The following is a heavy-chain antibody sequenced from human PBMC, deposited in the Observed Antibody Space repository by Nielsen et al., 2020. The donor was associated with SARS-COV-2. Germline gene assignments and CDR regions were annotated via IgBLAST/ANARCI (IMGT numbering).Heavy chain of an antibody. D-gene: IGHD3-10*01. CDR2: IYNTGVA. V-gene: IGHV4-30-4*08. CDR3: ARYSAMPAVRGRFFDY. Sequence: SETLSLTCTVSGDSFSTGDYYWTWIRQPPGQGLEWIWYIYNTGVAYYNPSLKSRASASIHTSKNQFSLKLTSVTVEDTAVYYCARYSAMPAVRGRFFDYWGPGTLVTV. CDR1: GDSFSTGDYY. J-gene: IGHJ4*02.